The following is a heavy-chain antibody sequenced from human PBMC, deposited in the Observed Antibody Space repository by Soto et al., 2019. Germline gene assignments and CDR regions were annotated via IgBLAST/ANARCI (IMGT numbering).Heavy chain of an antibody. Sequence: QVTLKESGPVLVKPTETLTLTCTVSGFSLSNARMGVSWIRQPPGKALEWLAHIFSNDEKSYSTSLKSRLTISKDTSKSQVVLTMTNMDPVDTATYYCARIQSDIVLMVYAIGFWFDPWGQGTLVTVSS. CDR3: ARIQSDIVLMVYAIGFWFDP. CDR2: IFSNDEK. V-gene: IGHV2-26*01. D-gene: IGHD2-8*01. CDR1: GFSLSNARMG. J-gene: IGHJ5*02.